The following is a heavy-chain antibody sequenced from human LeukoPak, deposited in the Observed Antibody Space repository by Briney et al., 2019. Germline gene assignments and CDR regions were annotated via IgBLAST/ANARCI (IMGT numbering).Heavy chain of an antibody. CDR1: GFTFSSYA. Sequence: QPGGSLRLSCAASGFTFSSYAMHWVRQAPGKGLEWVALIWYGGSNKYYTDSVKGRFTISRDNSKNTLYLQMNSLRAEDTAVYYCAKADCGGDCSMFDYWGQGTLVTVSS. V-gene: IGHV3-30*02. CDR2: IWYGGSNK. J-gene: IGHJ4*02. D-gene: IGHD2-21*01. CDR3: AKADCGGDCSMFDY.